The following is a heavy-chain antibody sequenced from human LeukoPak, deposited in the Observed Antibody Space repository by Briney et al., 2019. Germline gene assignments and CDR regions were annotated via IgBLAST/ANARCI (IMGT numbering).Heavy chain of an antibody. J-gene: IGHJ5*01. Sequence: PSETLSLTCAVYGGSFSGYYWSWIRQPPGKGLEWIGEINHSGSTNYNPSLKSRVTISVDTSKNQFSLKLSSVTAADTAVYYCARNWNSEGGWFDSWGQGTLVTVSS. CDR2: INHSGST. D-gene: IGHD1-7*01. CDR1: GGSFSGYY. CDR3: ARNWNSEGGWFDS. V-gene: IGHV4-34*01.